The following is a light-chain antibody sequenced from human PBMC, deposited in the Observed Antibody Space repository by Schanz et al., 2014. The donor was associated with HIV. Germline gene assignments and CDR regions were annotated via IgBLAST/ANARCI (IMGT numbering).Light chain of an antibody. CDR1: QSLGGSQ. Sequence: ETVLTQSPGSLSLSPGERATLSCRASQSLGGSQLAWYQHKPGQAPRLLIYGASTRATGIPARFSGSESGTYFTLTISSLQSEDFAVYYCHHYGGSFGPGTTVDYK. V-gene: IGKV3-20*01. J-gene: IGKJ3*01. CDR2: GAS. CDR3: HHYGGS.